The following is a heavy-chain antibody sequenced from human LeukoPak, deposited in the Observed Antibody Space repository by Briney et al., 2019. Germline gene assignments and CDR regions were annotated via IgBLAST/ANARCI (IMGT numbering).Heavy chain of an antibody. D-gene: IGHD6-19*01. CDR1: GFTFRSYG. CDR2: ISSSSSTI. V-gene: IGHV3-48*02. CDR3: AREIEQWLVRRGAFDY. J-gene: IGHJ4*02. Sequence: GGSLRLSCAASGFTFRSYGMHWVRQAPGKGLEWASYISSSSSTIYYADSVKGRFTISRDNAKNSLYLQMNSLRDEDTAVYYCAREIEQWLVRRGAFDYWGQGTLVTVSS.